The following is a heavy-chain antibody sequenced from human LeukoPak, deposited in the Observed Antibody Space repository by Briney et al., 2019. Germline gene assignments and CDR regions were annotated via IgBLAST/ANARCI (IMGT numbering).Heavy chain of an antibody. V-gene: IGHV3-23*01. CDR3: AKDTASSWWYFDL. Sequence: KTGGSLRLSCAASGFTFSSYAMSWVRQAPGKGLEWVSAIGGSGSATYYADSVKGQFTISRDNSKNTLYLQMNSLRAEDTAVYYCAKDTASSWWYFDLWGRGTLVTVSS. CDR2: IGGSGSAT. D-gene: IGHD5-18*01. CDR1: GFTFSSYA. J-gene: IGHJ2*01.